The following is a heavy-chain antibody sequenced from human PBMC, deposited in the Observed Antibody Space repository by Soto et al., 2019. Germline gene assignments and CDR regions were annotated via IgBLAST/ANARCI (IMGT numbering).Heavy chain of an antibody. CDR2: ISYDGSNK. D-gene: IGHD3-22*01. J-gene: IGHJ4*02. Sequence: PGGSLRLSCAASGFTFNTYAMHWVRQAPGKGLEWVALISYDGSNKYYADSVKGRFTISRDNSKNTLYLQMNSLIADDTAVYYCARVSRAMIIVVITVSFDYWGQGTLVTVSS. V-gene: IGHV3-30-3*01. CDR1: GFTFNTYA. CDR3: ARVSRAMIIVVITVSFDY.